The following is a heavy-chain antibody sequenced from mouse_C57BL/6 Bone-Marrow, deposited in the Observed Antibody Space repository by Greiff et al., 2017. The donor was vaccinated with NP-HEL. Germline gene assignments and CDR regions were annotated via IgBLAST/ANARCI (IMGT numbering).Heavy chain of an antibody. CDR3: ARGYYGSSESYAMDY. V-gene: IGHV1-81*01. CDR2: IYPRSGNT. D-gene: IGHD1-1*01. CDR1: GYTFTSYG. Sequence: VKVVESGAELARPGASVKLSCKASGYTFTSYGISWVKQRTGQGLEWIGEIYPRSGNTYYNEKFKGKATLTADKSSSTAYMELRSLTSEDSAVYFCARGYYGSSESYAMDYWGQGTSVTVS. J-gene: IGHJ4*01.